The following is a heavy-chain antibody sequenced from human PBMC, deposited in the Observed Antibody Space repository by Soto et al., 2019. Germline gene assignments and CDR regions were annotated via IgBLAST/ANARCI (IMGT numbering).Heavy chain of an antibody. V-gene: IGHV2-5*02. D-gene: IGHD3-16*01. CDR1: WFLIRTSGVG. J-gene: IGHJ4*02. CDR3: AHKGDGDRGFKY. CDR2: IYWDDDK. Sequence: QVTLKESWPTLVKPTQAPTVTCTFSWFLIRTSGVGGGWIRQPPGKAPEWIALIYWDDDKRYSPFLKSRLNITKDTSKNQVVLTMTNMDPVDTATYYCAHKGDGDRGFKYWGRGTLVTVSS.